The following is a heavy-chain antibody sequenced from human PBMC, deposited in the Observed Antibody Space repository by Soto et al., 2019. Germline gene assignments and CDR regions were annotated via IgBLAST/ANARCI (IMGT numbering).Heavy chain of an antibody. CDR2: ISGSGGST. Sequence: PGGSLRLSCAASGFTFSSYAMSWVRQAPGKGLEWVSAISGSGGSTYYADSVKGRFTISRDNSKNTLYLQMSSLRAEDTAVYYCAKPSSGYSSSWYYYYGMDVWGQGTTVTVSS. CDR3: AKPSSGYSSSWYYYYGMDV. J-gene: IGHJ6*02. CDR1: GFTFSSYA. V-gene: IGHV3-23*01. D-gene: IGHD6-13*01.